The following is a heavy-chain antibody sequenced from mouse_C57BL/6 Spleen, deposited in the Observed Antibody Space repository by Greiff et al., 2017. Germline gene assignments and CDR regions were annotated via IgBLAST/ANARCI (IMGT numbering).Heavy chain of an antibody. D-gene: IGHD1-1*01. CDR1: GFTFSDYY. J-gene: IGHJ4*01. V-gene: IGHV5-16*01. CDR3: ARESYYGDDMDY. CDR2: INYDGSST. Sequence: EVQLVESEGGLVQPGSSMKLSCTASGFTFSDYYMAWVRQVPEKGLEWVAYINYDGSSTYYLDSLKSRFIISRDNAKNILYLQMSSLKSEDTATYYCARESYYGDDMDYWGQGTSVTVSS.